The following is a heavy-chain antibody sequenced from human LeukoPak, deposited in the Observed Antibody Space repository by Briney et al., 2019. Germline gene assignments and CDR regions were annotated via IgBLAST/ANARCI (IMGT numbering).Heavy chain of an antibody. V-gene: IGHV1-18*01. CDR2: ISAYNGNT. D-gene: IGHD3-22*01. J-gene: IGHJ4*02. CDR3: ARDEGYYDSSGYGY. Sequence: ASVKVSCKASGYTFTSYGISWVRQAPGQGLERMGWISAYNGNTNYAQKLQGRVTMTTDTSTSAAYMELRSLRSDDTAVYYCARDEGYYDSSGYGYWGQGTLVTVSS. CDR1: GYTFTSYG.